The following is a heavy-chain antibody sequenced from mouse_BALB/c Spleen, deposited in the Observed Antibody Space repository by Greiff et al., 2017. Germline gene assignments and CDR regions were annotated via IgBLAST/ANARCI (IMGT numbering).Heavy chain of an antibody. CDR1: GFTFSDYY. CDR3: ARALHYYGSWFAY. V-gene: IGHV5-4*02. D-gene: IGHD1-2*01. CDR2: ISDGGSYT. J-gene: IGHJ3*01. Sequence: EVKLVESGGGLVKPGGSLKLSCAASGFTFSDYYMYWVRQTPEKRLEWVATISDGGSYTYYPDSVKGRFTISRDNAKNNLYLQMSSLKSEDTAMYYCARALHYYGSWFAYWGQGTLVTVSA.